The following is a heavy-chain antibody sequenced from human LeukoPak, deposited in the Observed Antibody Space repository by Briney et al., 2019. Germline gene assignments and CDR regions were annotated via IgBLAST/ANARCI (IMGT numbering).Heavy chain of an antibody. CDR2: ISDSPGIT. CDR1: GFTFSNFA. CDR3: TRGPYCSGGTCYSLGEFDP. Sequence: GGSLRLSCAASGFTFSNFAMNWVRQAPGKGLEWVSIISDSPGITYYADSAKGRITISRDNSENTLYLQMNSLRAEDTAVYYCTRGPYCSGGTCYSLGEFDPWGQGTLVTVSS. J-gene: IGHJ5*02. V-gene: IGHV3-23*01. D-gene: IGHD2-15*01.